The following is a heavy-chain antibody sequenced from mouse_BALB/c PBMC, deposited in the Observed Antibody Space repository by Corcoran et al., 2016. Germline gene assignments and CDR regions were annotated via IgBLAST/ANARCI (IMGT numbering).Heavy chain of an antibody. D-gene: IGHD1-1*01. V-gene: IGHV1-18*01. CDR3: ARWGITTLDY. CDR1: GYTFSDYD. Sequence: EVLLQQSGPELVKPGASVKITCEASGYTFSDYDMDWVKQSHGKSLEWIGDINPRSRGTIYNTTFEGRATLTADKSSSTAYMELRSLTSEDTAVYYCARWGITTLDYWGQGTTVTVSS. J-gene: IGHJ2*01. CDR2: INPRSRGT.